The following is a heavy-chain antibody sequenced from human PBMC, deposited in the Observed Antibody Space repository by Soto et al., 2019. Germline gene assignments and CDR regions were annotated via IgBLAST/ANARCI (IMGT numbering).Heavy chain of an antibody. CDR3: ARGLGGRMDD. J-gene: IGHJ6*02. CDR1: GTIFSSYT. Sequence: QVQLVQSGAEVKKPGSSVRVSCKASGTIFSSYTISWVRQAPGQGLEWMGRIIPILGETNSAQKFQGRVTLTADKSTNPVYMELNSLRLEDTALYYCARGLGGRMDDWGQGTTVTVSS. D-gene: IGHD3-16*01. CDR2: IIPILGET. V-gene: IGHV1-69*08.